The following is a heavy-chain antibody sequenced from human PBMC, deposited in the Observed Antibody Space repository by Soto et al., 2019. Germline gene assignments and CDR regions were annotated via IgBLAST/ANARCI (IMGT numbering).Heavy chain of an antibody. CDR3: TTVFDY. CDR1: GFTFTNYW. CDR2: IVGVGTGT. J-gene: IGHJ4*02. V-gene: IGHV3-74*01. Sequence: EVQLVQSVGGSVQPGGSLRLSCAASGFTFTNYWMHWVRQVPGKGLVWVSRIVGVGTGTSYSDSVRGRFTISRDNAENTLYLQMNSLRAEDTAVYYCTTVFDYWGQGTLVTVSS.